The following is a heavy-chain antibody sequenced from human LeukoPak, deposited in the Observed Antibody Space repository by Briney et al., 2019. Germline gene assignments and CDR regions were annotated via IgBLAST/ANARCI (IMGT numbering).Heavy chain of an antibody. J-gene: IGHJ4*02. V-gene: IGHV3-7*01. D-gene: IGHD1-26*01. CDR1: GFTFSSYW. Sequence: GGSLRLSCAASGFTFSSYWMAWVRQAPGKGLEWVANIKGDESARHQADSVKGRFTISRDNTRNSLYLQMTNLRGDDTAVYYCARDVVGSLDYWGQGTLVNVSS. CDR3: ARDVVGSLDY. CDR2: IKGDESAR.